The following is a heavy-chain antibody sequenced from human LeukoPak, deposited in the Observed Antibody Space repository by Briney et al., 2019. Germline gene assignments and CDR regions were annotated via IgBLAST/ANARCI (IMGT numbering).Heavy chain of an antibody. CDR3: ARIRYYYDSSGYYLSDY. CDR1: GFSLSNARMG. V-gene: IGHV2-26*01. CDR2: IFSNDEK. J-gene: IGHJ4*02. Sequence: SGPTLVNPTETLTLTCTASGFSLSNARMGVSWIRQPPGKALEWLAHIFSNDEKSYSTSLKSRLTISKDTSKSQVVLTMTNMDPVDTATYYCARIRYYYDSSGYYLSDYWGQGTLVTVSS. D-gene: IGHD3-22*01.